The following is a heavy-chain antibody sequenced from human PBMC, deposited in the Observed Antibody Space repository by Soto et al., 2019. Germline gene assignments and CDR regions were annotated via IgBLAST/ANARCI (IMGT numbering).Heavy chain of an antibody. J-gene: IGHJ4*02. Sequence: QVQLQESGPGLVKPSQTLSLTCTVSGGSISSGGTGSYWTWIRQLPGKGLEWIGCIYYTGNTYYTPSLKSRPTISIDTSENQFSLKLTSVTAADTAVYFCASGHDAYKVRYWGQGTLVTVSS. D-gene: IGHD1-1*01. CDR1: GGSISSGGTGSY. CDR2: IYYTGNT. V-gene: IGHV4-31*03. CDR3: ASGHDAYKVRY.